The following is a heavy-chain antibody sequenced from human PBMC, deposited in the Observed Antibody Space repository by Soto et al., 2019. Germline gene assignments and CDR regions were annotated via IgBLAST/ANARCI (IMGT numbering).Heavy chain of an antibody. CDR3: ARDRLKGGSENAVNDASDI. V-gene: IGHV3-21*01. CDR1: GFTFSSYS. Sequence: GGSLRLSCEASGFTFSSYSMNWVRQAPGKGLEWVSFISTSGSYIHYADSVKGRFTISRDNDKNSLYLQMNSLRAEDTAVYYCARDRLKGGSENAVNDASDIWGQGTMVTVS. D-gene: IGHD3-16*01. J-gene: IGHJ3*02. CDR2: ISTSGSYI.